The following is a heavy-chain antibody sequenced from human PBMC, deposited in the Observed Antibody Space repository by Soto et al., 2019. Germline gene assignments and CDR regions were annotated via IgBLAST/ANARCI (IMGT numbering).Heavy chain of an antibody. V-gene: IGHV4-31*03. CDR1: GGSISSSDYY. CDR2: IKYSGIT. CDR3: ARSFRINNWFDP. J-gene: IGHJ5*02. Sequence: PSETLSLTCTVSGGSISSSDYYWSWIRQHPGKGLEWIGYIKYSGITYYNSSLESRVTISVDTSKNQFSLKLSSVTAADTAVYYCARSFRINNWFDPWGQGTLVTVSS. D-gene: IGHD2-15*01.